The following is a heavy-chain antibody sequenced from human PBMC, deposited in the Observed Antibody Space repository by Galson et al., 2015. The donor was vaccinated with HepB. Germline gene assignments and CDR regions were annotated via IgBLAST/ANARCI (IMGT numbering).Heavy chain of an antibody. CDR1: GYTFTSYG. CDR3: ARYIMDLVGAIPWYYYYMDV. D-gene: IGHD1-26*01. J-gene: IGHJ6*03. Sequence: SVKVSCKASGYTFTSYGISWVRQAPGQGLEWMGWISAYNGNTNYAQKLQGRVTMTTDTSTSTAYMELRSLRSDDTAVYYCARYIMDLVGAIPWYYYYMDVWGKGTTVTVSS. V-gene: IGHV1-18*01. CDR2: ISAYNGNT.